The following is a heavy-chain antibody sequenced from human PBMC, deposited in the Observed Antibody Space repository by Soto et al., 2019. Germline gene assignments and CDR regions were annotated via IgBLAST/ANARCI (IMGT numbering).Heavy chain of an antibody. CDR1: GGSISSYY. Sequence: SETLSLTCTVSGGSISSYYWSWIRQPPGKGLEWIGYIYYSGSTNYNPSLKSRVTISVDTSKNQFSLKLSSVTAADTAVYYCARTSYYYGSGSTTWGQGTLVTVS. CDR2: IYYSGST. CDR3: ARTSYYYGSGSTT. D-gene: IGHD3-10*01. V-gene: IGHV4-59*08. J-gene: IGHJ5*02.